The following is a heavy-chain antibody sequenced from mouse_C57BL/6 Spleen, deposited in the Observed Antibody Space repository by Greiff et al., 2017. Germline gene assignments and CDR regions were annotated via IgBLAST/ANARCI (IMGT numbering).Heavy chain of an antibody. D-gene: IGHD1-1*01. CDR2: IHPNSGST. Sequence: QVQLQQPGAELVKPGASVKLSCKASGYTFTSYWMHWVKQRPGQGLEWIGMIHPNSGSTNYNEKSKSKATLTVDKSSSTAYMQLSSLTSEDSAVYYCARSPNYYGSSYPMDYWGQGTSVTVSA. CDR3: ARSPNYYGSSYPMDY. V-gene: IGHV1-64*01. CDR1: GYTFTSYW. J-gene: IGHJ4*01.